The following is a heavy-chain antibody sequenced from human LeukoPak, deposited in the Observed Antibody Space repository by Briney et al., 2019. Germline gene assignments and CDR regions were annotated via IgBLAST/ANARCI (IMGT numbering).Heavy chain of an antibody. CDR2: IKQDGSQK. Sequence: GGSLRLSCAASGFTFSSYGMHWVRQAPGKGLEWLANIKQDGSQKYYVDSVKGRFTISRDNAKNSLYLQMNSLRVDDTAVYYCATYYYSSGSGPDYWGQGTLVSVSS. V-gene: IGHV3-7*01. CDR3: ATYYYSSGSGPDY. CDR1: GFTFSSYG. J-gene: IGHJ4*02. D-gene: IGHD3-10*01.